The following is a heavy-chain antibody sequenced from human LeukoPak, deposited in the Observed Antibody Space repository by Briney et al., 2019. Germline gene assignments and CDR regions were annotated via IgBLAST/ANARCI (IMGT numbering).Heavy chain of an antibody. CDR3: ARGRPHGNDY. J-gene: IGHJ4*02. D-gene: IGHD4-23*01. Sequence: GGSMILSCAASVLSFNSHWMYWVRQAPWKGLVWVSRIASDGSSTTYADSVKGRFSISRDNAKNTLYLQMNSLRVEDTAVYYCARGRPHGNDYWGQGTLVTVSS. V-gene: IGHV3-74*01. CDR2: IASDGSST. CDR1: VLSFNSHW.